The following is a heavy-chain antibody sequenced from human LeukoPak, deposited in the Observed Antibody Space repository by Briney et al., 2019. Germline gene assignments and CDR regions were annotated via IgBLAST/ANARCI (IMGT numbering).Heavy chain of an antibody. CDR3: ARGIAAAAQGAFDI. V-gene: IGHV1-46*01. CDR2: INPSGGST. J-gene: IGHJ3*02. Sequence: SVTLSCKASGYTFSSYFMHWVRQAPGQGLEWMGIINPSGGSTSYAQKFQGRVTMARDTSTSTVYMELSSLRSEDTAVYYCARGIAAAAQGAFDIWGQGKMVSVSS. D-gene: IGHD6-13*01. CDR1: GYTFSSYF.